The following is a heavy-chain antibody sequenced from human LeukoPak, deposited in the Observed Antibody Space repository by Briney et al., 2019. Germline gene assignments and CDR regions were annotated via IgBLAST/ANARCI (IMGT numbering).Heavy chain of an antibody. D-gene: IGHD3-9*01. Sequence: GASVKVSCKASGYTFTSYGISWVRQAPGQGLEWMGWISAYNGNTNYAQKLQGRVTMTTDTSTSTAYMELRSLRSDDTAVYYCARVGSYYDILTGHTDYWGQGTLVTVSS. V-gene: IGHV1-18*01. J-gene: IGHJ4*02. CDR2: ISAYNGNT. CDR1: GYTFTSYG. CDR3: ARVGSYYDILTGHTDY.